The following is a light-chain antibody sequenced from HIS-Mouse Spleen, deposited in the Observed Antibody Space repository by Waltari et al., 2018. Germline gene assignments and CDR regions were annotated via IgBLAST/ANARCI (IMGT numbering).Light chain of an antibody. CDR3: YSTDSSGNHRV. CDR1: ALPKKS. Sequence: SYELTQPPSVSVSPGQPARITCSGDALPKKSAYWYQQKSGQAPVLVIYEDSQRPSGLPERFSGSSSGTIATLTISGAQVEDEADYYCYSTDSSGNHRVFGGGTKLTVL. V-gene: IGLV3-10*01. CDR2: EDS. J-gene: IGLJ2*01.